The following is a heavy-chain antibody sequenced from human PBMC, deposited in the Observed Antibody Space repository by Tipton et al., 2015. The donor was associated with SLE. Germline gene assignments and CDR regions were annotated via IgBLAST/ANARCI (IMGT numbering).Heavy chain of an antibody. CDR2: VYYSGDT. V-gene: IGHV4-39*07. D-gene: IGHD3-22*01. CDR3: ATAQGMIVPNDAFDF. J-gene: IGHJ3*01. CDR1: GDSISSYLYY. Sequence: TLSLPCTVSGDSISSYLYYWGWVCQPPGKGLEWIGSVYYSGDTYYSSSLKSRLTISVDTSKNQFSLKLRSVTAADTAVYYCATAQGMIVPNDAFDFGGQGTMVTVSS.